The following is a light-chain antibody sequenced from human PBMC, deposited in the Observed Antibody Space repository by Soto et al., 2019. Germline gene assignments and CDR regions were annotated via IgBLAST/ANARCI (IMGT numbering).Light chain of an antibody. CDR2: SAT. CDR3: HQTYMAPLT. CDR1: QNIDIY. Sequence: DIQMTQSPSSLSASVGDRVTITCRASQNIDIYLSWYHQPPGKGPKLLIYSATTLFSGVPSRIHGSGSGTEFTLTITNLQPQDIGVYYCHQTYMAPLTFGPGTRL. V-gene: IGKV1-39*01. J-gene: IGKJ5*01.